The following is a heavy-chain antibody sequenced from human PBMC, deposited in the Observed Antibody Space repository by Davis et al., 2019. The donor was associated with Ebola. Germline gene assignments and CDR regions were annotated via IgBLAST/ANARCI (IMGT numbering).Heavy chain of an antibody. CDR2: ISSNGGST. J-gene: IGHJ4*02. Sequence: GESLKISCSASGFTFSSYAMHWVRQAPGKGLEYVSAISSNGGSTYYADSVKGRFTISRDNSKNTLYLQMSSLRAEDTAAYYCVKLAIAAIDYWGQGTLVTVSS. CDR3: VKLAIAAIDY. D-gene: IGHD6-25*01. V-gene: IGHV3-64D*08. CDR1: GFTFSSYA.